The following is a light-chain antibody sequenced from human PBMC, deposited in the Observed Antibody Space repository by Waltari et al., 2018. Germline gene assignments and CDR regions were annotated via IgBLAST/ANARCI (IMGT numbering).Light chain of an antibody. CDR2: AAS. Sequence: DIQLTPSPSFLSASVGDRVTITCRASPGISSYLAWYQQKPGKAPKLLIYAASTLQSGVPSRFSGSGSGTEFTLTISSLQPEDFATYYCQQLNSYPRTFGGGTKVEIK. CDR3: QQLNSYPRT. V-gene: IGKV1-9*01. CDR1: PGISSY. J-gene: IGKJ4*01.